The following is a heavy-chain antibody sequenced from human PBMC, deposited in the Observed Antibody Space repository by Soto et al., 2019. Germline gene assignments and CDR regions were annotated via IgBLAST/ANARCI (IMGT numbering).Heavy chain of an antibody. D-gene: IGHD3-22*01. V-gene: IGHV1-18*01. CDR1: GYTFTSYG. CDR2: ISAYNGNT. CDR3: ARDSPMIVVVITGAFDI. Sequence: GASVKVSCKASGYTFTSYGISWVRQAPGQGLEWMGWISAYNGNTNYAQKLQGRVTMTTDTSTSTAYMELRSLRSDDTAVYYCARDSPMIVVVITGAFDIWGQGTMVTV. J-gene: IGHJ3*02.